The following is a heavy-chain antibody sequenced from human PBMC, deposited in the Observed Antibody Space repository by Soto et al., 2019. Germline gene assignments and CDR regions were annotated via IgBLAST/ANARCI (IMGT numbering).Heavy chain of an antibody. CDR1: GGSISSGDYY. J-gene: IGHJ4*02. D-gene: IGHD2-21*02. Sequence: SETLSLTCTVSGGSISSGDYYWSWIRQPPGKGLEWIGYIYYSGSTYYNPSLKSRVTISVDTSKNQFSLKLSPVTAADTAVYYCASPASYCGGACSANWGQGPLVTVSP. V-gene: IGHV4-30-4*01. CDR2: IYYSGST. CDR3: ASPASYCGGACSAN.